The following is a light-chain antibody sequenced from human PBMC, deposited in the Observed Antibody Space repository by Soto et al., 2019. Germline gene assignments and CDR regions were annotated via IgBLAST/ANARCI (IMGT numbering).Light chain of an antibody. V-gene: IGLV2-8*01. CDR1: SSDVGGYNY. Sequence: STLTQPPSASGSPVQSVASSCTVTSSDVGGYNYVSWYQQHPGKAPKPMIYEVNKRPSGVPDRFSGSKSGNTASLTVSGLQAEDEADYYCSSYAGSSNVFGTGTKVTVL. CDR2: EVN. J-gene: IGLJ1*01. CDR3: SSYAGSSNV.